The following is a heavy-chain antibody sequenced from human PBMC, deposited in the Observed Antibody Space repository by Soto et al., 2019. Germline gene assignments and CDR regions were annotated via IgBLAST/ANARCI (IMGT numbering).Heavy chain of an antibody. CDR2: IYYSGST. V-gene: IGHV4-31*03. Sequence: QVQLQESGPGLVKPSQTLSLTCTVSGGSISSGGYYWSWIRQHPGKGLEWIGYIYYSGSTYYNPSLKSRVTISVATSKNQFSLKLSAVTAADTAVYYCAREGYCSGGSCYRPYYYYYMDVWGKGTTVTVSS. CDR3: AREGYCSGGSCYRPYYYYYMDV. CDR1: GGSISSGGYY. D-gene: IGHD2-15*01. J-gene: IGHJ6*03.